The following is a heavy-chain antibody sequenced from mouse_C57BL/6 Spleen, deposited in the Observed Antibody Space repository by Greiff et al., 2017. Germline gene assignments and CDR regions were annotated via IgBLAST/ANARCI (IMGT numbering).Heavy chain of an antibody. V-gene: IGHV1-42*01. D-gene: IGHD4-1*01. Sequence: EVQLQQSGPELVKPGASVKISCKASGYSFTGYYMNWVKQSPEKSLEWIGEINPSTGGTTYNQKFKAKATLTVDKSSSTAYMQLKSLTSEDSAVYYRARVNWDGYFDYWGQGTTLTVSS. CDR2: INPSTGGT. J-gene: IGHJ2*01. CDR3: ARVNWDGYFDY. CDR1: GYSFTGYY.